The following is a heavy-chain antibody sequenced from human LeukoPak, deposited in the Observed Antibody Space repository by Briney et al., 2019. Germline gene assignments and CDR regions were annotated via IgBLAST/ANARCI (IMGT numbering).Heavy chain of an antibody. CDR2: INPNSGGT. CDR3: ARPPNLNRKYSYGYLGY. Sequence: ASVKVSCKASGYTFTGYYMHWVRQAPGQGLEWMGWINPNSGGTNYAQKFQGRVTMTRDTSISTAYMELSRLRSDDTAVYYCARPPNLNRKYSYGYLGYWGQGTLVTVSS. V-gene: IGHV1-2*02. CDR1: GYTFTGYY. D-gene: IGHD5-18*01. J-gene: IGHJ4*02.